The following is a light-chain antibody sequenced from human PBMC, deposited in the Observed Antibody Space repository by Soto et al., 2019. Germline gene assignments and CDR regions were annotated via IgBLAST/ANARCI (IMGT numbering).Light chain of an antibody. CDR3: QRYGPYPYT. V-gene: IGKV3-20*01. J-gene: IGKJ2*01. CDR2: GTS. CDR1: QSIITNN. Sequence: VLTQSPGTLSLSPGERATLSCRASQSIITNNVAWYQHKPGQAPRLVLFGTSIRSTATPDRFTGSGSGTDFTLTITAVEPEDFAVYYCQRYGPYPYTFGQGTKLEIK.